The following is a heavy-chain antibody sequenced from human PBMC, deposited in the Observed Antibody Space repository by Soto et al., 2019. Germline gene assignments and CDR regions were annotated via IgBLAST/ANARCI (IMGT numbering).Heavy chain of an antibody. V-gene: IGHV4-59*01. D-gene: IGHD4-17*01. J-gene: IGHJ4*02. CDR3: AREEGYGDYGY. Sequence: SETLSLTCTVSGGSISSYYWSWIRQPPGKGLEWIGYIYYSGSTNYNPSLKSRVTISVDTSKNQFSLKLSSVTAADTAVYYCAREEGYGDYGYWGQGTLVTVSS. CDR2: IYYSGST. CDR1: GGSISSYY.